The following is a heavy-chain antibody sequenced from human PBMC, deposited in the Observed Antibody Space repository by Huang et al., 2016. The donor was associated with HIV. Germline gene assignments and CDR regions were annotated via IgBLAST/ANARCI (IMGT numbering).Heavy chain of an antibody. CDR1: GFTVTSHY. J-gene: IGHJ4*02. CDR2: AFGGGST. D-gene: IGHD3-16*01. V-gene: IGHV3-53*01. CDR3: AAYLSLIPH. Sequence: EVQVVESGGGLIQSGGSLRLSCAASGFTVTSHYMTWVRPAPGMGREWVSVAFGGGSTYFADSVKGRVTVSRDDSKNTLYLQMNNLRAEDTAIYYCAAYLSLIPHWGQGTLVTVSS.